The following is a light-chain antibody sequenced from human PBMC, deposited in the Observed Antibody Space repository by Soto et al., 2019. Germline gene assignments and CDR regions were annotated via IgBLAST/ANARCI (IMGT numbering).Light chain of an antibody. CDR1: QSVSSN. J-gene: IGKJ1*01. V-gene: IGKV3-15*01. CDR2: GSS. Sequence: EIEMTQSPATLSVSPGERATLSCRASQSVSSNLAWYQQKPGQAPRLLLYGSSTRAAGIPARFSGSGSGTEFTLTISSLQSEDFAVYYCQHYNNGPPWTFGQGTKVEIK. CDR3: QHYNNGPPWT.